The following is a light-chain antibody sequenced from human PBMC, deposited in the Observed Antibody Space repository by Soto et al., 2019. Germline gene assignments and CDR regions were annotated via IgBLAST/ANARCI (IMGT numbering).Light chain of an antibody. V-gene: IGKV3-15*01. CDR1: QSVSSN. J-gene: IGKJ4*01. Sequence: EIVMTQSPATLSVSPGERATLSFRASQSVSSNLAWYQQKPGQAPRLLIYGAATRDTGIPARFSGSGSGTEFTLTISRLQSVDFAVYYCQQYNNWPLTFGGGTNVELK. CDR2: GAA. CDR3: QQYNNWPLT.